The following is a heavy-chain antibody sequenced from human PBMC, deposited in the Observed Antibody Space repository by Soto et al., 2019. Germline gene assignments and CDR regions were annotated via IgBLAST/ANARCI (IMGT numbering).Heavy chain of an antibody. D-gene: IGHD2-21*01. Sequence: GGSLRLSCAASGFTVSSNYMSWVRQAPGKGLEWVSVIYSGGSTYYADSVKGRFTISRHNSKNTLYLQMNSLRAEDTAVYYCATTNCGGDCYPPEYFQHWGQGTLVTVSS. CDR3: ATTNCGGDCYPPEYFQH. J-gene: IGHJ1*01. CDR1: GFTVSSNY. V-gene: IGHV3-53*04. CDR2: IYSGGST.